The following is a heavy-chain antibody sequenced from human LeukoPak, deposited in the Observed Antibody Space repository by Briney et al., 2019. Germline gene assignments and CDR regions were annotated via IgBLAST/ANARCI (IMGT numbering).Heavy chain of an antibody. J-gene: IGHJ4*02. V-gene: IGHV1-18*04. Sequence: ASVKVSCKASGYTFITYGINWVRQAPGQGLEWMGWISPYDGSTNFAQNLQGRVTMTTDTITSTAFMELRSLRFEDTALYYCARDKALRYTYGLGHWGQGTLVTVSS. CDR2: ISPYDGST. CDR3: ARDKALRYTYGLGH. CDR1: GYTFITYG. D-gene: IGHD5-18*01.